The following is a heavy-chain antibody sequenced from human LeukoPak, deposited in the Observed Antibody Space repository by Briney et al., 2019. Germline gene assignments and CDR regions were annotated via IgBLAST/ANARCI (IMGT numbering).Heavy chain of an antibody. CDR2: INSDGSST. CDR3: ATSSSWYHYFDY. V-gene: IGHV3-74*01. Sequence: GGSLRLSCAASGFTFSSYWMHWVRQAPGKGLLWVSRINSDGSSTSYADSVKGRFTISGDNAKNTLYLQMNSLRAEDTAVYYCATSSSWYHYFDYWGQGTLVTVSS. J-gene: IGHJ4*02. D-gene: IGHD6-13*01. CDR1: GFTFSSYW.